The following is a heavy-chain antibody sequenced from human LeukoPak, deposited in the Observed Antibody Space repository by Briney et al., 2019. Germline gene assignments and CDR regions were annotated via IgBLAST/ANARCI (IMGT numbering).Heavy chain of an antibody. J-gene: IGHJ4*02. CDR3: ARHLGGYPFDY. CDR2: IYPGDSDT. D-gene: IGHD3-22*01. CDR1: GYSFTSYW. Sequence: GESLKISCKGSGYSFTSYWIGWVRQMPGKGLEWMGIIYPGDSDTRYSPSFQVQFTISADKSISPAYLQWSSLKASDTDMPYCARHLGGYPFDYWGQGTLVTVSS. V-gene: IGHV5-51*01.